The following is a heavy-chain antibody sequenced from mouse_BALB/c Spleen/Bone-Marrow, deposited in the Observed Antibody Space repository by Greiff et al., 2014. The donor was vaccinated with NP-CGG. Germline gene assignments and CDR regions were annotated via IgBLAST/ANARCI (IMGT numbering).Heavy chain of an antibody. J-gene: IGHJ4*01. CDR2: IRSKSNNYAT. Sequence: EVKLVESGGGLVQPKGSLKLSCAASGFTFNTYAMNWVRQAPGKGLEWVARIRSKSNNYATYYAVSVKDRFTISRDDSQSMLYLQMNNLKTEDTAMYYCVRPHYYGSSYRYAMDYWGQGTSVTVSS. CDR1: GFTFNTYA. V-gene: IGHV10-1*02. D-gene: IGHD1-1*01. CDR3: VRPHYYGSSYRYAMDY.